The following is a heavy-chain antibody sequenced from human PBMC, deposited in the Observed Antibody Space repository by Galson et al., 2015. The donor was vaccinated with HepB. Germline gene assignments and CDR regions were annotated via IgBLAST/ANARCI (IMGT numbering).Heavy chain of an antibody. CDR2: ISSGSSYI. V-gene: IGHV3-21*01. J-gene: IGHJ6*02. Sequence: SLRLSCAASGFTFSSYSMNWVRQAPGKGLEWVSSISSGSSYIYYADSVKGRFTISRDNAKNSLYLQMNSLRAEDTAVYYCARAFQAVDYYYGMDVWGQGTTVTVSS. D-gene: IGHD4-23*01. CDR3: ARAFQAVDYYYGMDV. CDR1: GFTFSSYS.